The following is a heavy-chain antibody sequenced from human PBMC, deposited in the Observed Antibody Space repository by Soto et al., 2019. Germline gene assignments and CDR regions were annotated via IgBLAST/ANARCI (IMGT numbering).Heavy chain of an antibody. Sequence: XXTLSLTCAVYGGSFSGYYWSWIRQPPGXXXXXXXXXNXXXRTXXKTXXXXXXXPXXXKXXXQLSMKLSSVTAEETAVYYCARRYGGNLDYWGQGTLVTVSS. D-gene: IGHD4-17*01. CDR3: ARRYGGNLDY. CDR2: XNXXXRT. V-gene: IGHV4-34*01. CDR1: GGSFSGYY. J-gene: IGHJ4*02.